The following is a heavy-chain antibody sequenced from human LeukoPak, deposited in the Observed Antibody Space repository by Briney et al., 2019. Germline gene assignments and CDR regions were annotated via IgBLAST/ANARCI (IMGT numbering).Heavy chain of an antibody. Sequence: PGGSLRLSCAASGFTFSSYSMNWVRQAPGKGLEWVSSISSSSSYIYYADSVKGRFTISRDNAKNSLYLQMNSLRAEDTAVYYCAREITGGNSFDYWGQGTLVTVSS. CDR2: ISSSSSYI. J-gene: IGHJ4*02. CDR1: GFTFSSYS. CDR3: AREITGGNSFDY. D-gene: IGHD4-23*01. V-gene: IGHV3-21*01.